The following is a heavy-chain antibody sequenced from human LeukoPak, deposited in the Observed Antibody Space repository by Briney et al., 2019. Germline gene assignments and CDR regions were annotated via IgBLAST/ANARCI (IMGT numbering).Heavy chain of an antibody. CDR3: AKDLSYNYGATKDY. D-gene: IGHD1-1*01. CDR2: ISGSGGST. Sequence: GGSLRLSCAASGFTFSSYAMSWVRQAPGKGLEWVSGISGSGGSTYYADSVKGRFTVSRDNSKNTLYLQMNSLRAEDTAVYYCAKDLSYNYGATKDYWGQGTLVTVSS. CDR1: GFTFSSYA. J-gene: IGHJ4*02. V-gene: IGHV3-23*01.